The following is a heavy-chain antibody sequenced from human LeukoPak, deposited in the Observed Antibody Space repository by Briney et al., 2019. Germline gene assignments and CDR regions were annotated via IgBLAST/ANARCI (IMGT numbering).Heavy chain of an antibody. V-gene: IGHV3-30*02. D-gene: IGHD5-18*01. CDR2: IRNDGGDK. Sequence: GGSLRLSRAASGFTFSSYGMHWVRQAPGKGLEWVAFIRNDGGDKYYADSVKGRFTISRDNSKNTLYLQMNSLRAEDTAVYYCARAGYSYGPGYYFDYWGQGTLVTVSS. CDR1: GFTFSSYG. J-gene: IGHJ4*02. CDR3: ARAGYSYGPGYYFDY.